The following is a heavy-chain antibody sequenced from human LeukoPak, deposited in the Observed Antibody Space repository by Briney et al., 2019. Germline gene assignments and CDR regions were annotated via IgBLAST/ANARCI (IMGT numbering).Heavy chain of an antibody. CDR3: ARDRGYSSGWYSGNFDY. J-gene: IGHJ4*02. CDR2: IKQDGSEK. D-gene: IGHD6-19*01. V-gene: IGHV3-7*01. CDR1: GFTFSSYW. Sequence: PGGSLRLSCAASGFTFSSYWISWVRQAPGKGLEWVVNIKQDGSEKYYVDSVKGRFTISTDNAKTSLYLQMNSLRAEDTAVYYCARDRGYSSGWYSGNFDYWGQGTLVTVSS.